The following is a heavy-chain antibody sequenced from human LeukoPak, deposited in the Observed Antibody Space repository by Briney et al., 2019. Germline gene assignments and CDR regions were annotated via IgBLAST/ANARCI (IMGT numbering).Heavy chain of an antibody. V-gene: IGHV3-66*01. CDR1: GFTVSSNY. D-gene: IGHD3-22*01. J-gene: IGHJ4*02. CDR2: IYSGGST. Sequence: GGSQRLSCAASGFTVSSNYMSWVRQAPGKGLEWVSVIYSGGSTYYADSVKGRFTISRDNSKNTLYLQMNSLRAEDTAVYYCARDTYYYDSSGYSDYWGQGTLVTVSS. CDR3: ARDTYYYDSSGYSDY.